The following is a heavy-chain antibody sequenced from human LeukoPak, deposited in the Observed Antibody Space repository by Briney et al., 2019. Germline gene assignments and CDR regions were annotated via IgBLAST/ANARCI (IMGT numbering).Heavy chain of an antibody. Sequence: SETLSLTCAVAGYSLSSGYYWAWIRQPPGRGLEWIANIYHTGNTYYDPSLNSRVTMSVDTSKNQCSLRLSSVTAADTAVYYCARAGGSSSPYYYYYMDVWGKGTTATVSS. CDR3: ARAGGSSSPYYYYYMDV. V-gene: IGHV4-38-2*01. CDR1: GYSLSSGYY. CDR2: IYHTGNT. D-gene: IGHD6-6*01. J-gene: IGHJ6*03.